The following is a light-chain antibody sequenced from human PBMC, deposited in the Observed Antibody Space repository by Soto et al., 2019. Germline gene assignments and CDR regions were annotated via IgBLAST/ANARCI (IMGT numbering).Light chain of an antibody. CDR3: QPYNNWTSVS. J-gene: IGKJ4*01. V-gene: IGKV3-15*01. CDR1: QSVSSN. CDR2: GAS. Sequence: EIVMTQSPATLSVSPGERATLSCRASQSVSSNLAWYQQKPAQAPRLLIYGASTSATGISARFSGSGSGTDFTLTISCLLSKDFAVYYCQPYNNWTSVSFGGGTKVEVK.